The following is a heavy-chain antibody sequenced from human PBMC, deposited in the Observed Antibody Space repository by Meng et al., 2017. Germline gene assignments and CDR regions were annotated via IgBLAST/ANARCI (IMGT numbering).Heavy chain of an antibody. CDR2: IIPIFGTA. V-gene: IGHV1-69*13. D-gene: IGHD2-2*01. CDR1: GGTFSSYA. CDR3: ARVAAMGYYYYYGMDV. Sequence: SVKVSCKAPGGTFSSYAISWVRQAPGQGLEWMGGIIPIFGTADYAQKFQGRVTITADESTSTAYMELSRLRSEDTAVYYCARVAAMGYYYYYGMDVWGQGTTVTVSS. J-gene: IGHJ6*02.